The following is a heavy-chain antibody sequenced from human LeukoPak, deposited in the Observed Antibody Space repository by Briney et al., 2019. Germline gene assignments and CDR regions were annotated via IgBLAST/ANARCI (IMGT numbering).Heavy chain of an antibody. V-gene: IGHV4-34*01. D-gene: IGHD3-9*01. CDR1: GGSFSGYY. J-gene: IGHJ4*02. CDR2: INHSGST. CDR3: ARRYFDWLLFATPFDY. Sequence: SETLSLTCAVYGGSFSGYYWSWIRQPPGKGLEWIGEINHSGSTNYNPSLKSRVTISVDTSKNQFSLKLSSVTAADTAVYYCARRYFDWLLFATPFDYWGQGTLVTVSS.